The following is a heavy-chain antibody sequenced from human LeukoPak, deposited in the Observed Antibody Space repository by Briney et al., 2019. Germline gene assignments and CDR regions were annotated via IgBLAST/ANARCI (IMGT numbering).Heavy chain of an antibody. Sequence: PSETLSLTCTVSGGSISSYYWSWIRQPPGKGLKWIGYIYYSGSTNYNPSLKSRVTISVDTSKNQFSLKLSSVTAADTAVYYCARVWWNSSSWTPYFDYWGQGTLVTVSS. CDR3: ARVWWNSSSWTPYFDY. V-gene: IGHV4-59*01. J-gene: IGHJ4*02. D-gene: IGHD6-13*01. CDR2: IYYSGST. CDR1: GGSISSYY.